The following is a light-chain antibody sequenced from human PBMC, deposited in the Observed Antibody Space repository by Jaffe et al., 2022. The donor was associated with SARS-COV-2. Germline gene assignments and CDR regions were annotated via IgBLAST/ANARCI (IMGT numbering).Light chain of an antibody. CDR2: GAS. Sequence: EIVLTQSPGTLSLSPGERATLSCRASQSVSGSYLAWYQQKPGQAPRLLIYGASSRATGIPDRFSGSGSGTDFTLTISRLEPEDFAVYYCQQYSTSPRTFGQGTNLELK. J-gene: IGKJ2*01. CDR1: QSVSGSY. CDR3: QQYSTSPRT. V-gene: IGKV3-20*01.